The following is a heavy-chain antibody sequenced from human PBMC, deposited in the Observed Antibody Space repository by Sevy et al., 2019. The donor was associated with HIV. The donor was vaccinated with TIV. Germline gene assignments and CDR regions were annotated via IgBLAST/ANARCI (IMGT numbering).Heavy chain of an antibody. CDR3: ATLSGNYWGDWLDP. CDR2: IRSATDGGTT. Sequence: GGSLRLSCVASAFTFSNDWMTWVRQAPGKGLEWVGHIRSATDGGTTDYAEPVKGRCTISRHDTKNTVYLEMNSLKIEDTGVYFCATLSGNYWGDWLDPWGQGTLVTVSS. CDR1: AFTFSNDW. V-gene: IGHV3-15*07. D-gene: IGHD5-12*01. J-gene: IGHJ5*02.